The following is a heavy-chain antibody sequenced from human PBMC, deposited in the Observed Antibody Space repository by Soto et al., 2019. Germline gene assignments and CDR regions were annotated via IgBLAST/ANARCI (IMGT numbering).Heavy chain of an antibody. CDR2: ISGSGGST. CDR3: AKVFRWLVPPGNDAFDI. J-gene: IGHJ3*02. CDR1: GFTFSSYA. V-gene: IGHV3-23*01. Sequence: GGSLRLSCAASGFTFSSYAMSWVRQAPGKGLEWVSAISGSGGSTYYADSVKGRFTISRDNSKNTLYLQMNSLRAEDTAVYYCAKVFRWLVPPGNDAFDIWGQGTMVTVSS. D-gene: IGHD6-19*01.